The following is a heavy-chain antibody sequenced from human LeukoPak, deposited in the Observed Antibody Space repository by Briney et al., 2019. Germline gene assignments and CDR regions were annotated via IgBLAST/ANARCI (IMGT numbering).Heavy chain of an antibody. J-gene: IGHJ5*01. CDR2: IGRRGVST. V-gene: IGHV3-23*01. D-gene: IGHD3-16*01. Sequence: GGSLRLSCAASGFTFSSYDMSWVRQVPGKGLEWVSAIGRRGVSTYYADSVKGRFTISRDNSKNTLYLQMNSLRAEDTAVYYCPPRITVRINWFDSWGQGTLVTVSS. CDR3: PPRITVRINWFDS. CDR1: GFTFSSYD.